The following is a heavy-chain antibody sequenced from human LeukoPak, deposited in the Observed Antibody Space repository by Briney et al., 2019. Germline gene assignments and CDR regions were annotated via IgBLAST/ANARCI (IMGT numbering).Heavy chain of an antibody. CDR2: ISSSSSYI. CDR3: ARDRPYYYDSSGYYSVPRTFDY. J-gene: IGHJ4*02. V-gene: IGHV3-21*01. CDR1: GFTFSSYS. Sequence: GGSLRLSCAASGFTFSSYSMNWVRQAPGKGLEWVSSISSSSSYIYYAGSVKGRFTISRDNAKNSLYLQMNSLRAEDTAVYYCARDRPYYYDSSGYYSVPRTFDYWGQGTLVTVSS. D-gene: IGHD3-22*01.